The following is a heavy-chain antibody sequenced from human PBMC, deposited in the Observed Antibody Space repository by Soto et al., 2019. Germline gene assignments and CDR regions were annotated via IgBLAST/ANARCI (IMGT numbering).Heavy chain of an antibody. D-gene: IGHD1-26*01. CDR2: IDTDGSTT. Sequence: EVQLVESGGGLVQPGGSLRLSCAASGFSFSDYWMHWVRQAPGKGLVWVSCIDTDGSTTTYADSVKGRFTISRDNGKNTLYLPMDSLRAEVTALYYCSRGGGFSGNYLGGQGTLVTVSS. CDR1: GFSFSDYW. V-gene: IGHV3-74*01. J-gene: IGHJ4*02. CDR3: SRGGGFSGNYL.